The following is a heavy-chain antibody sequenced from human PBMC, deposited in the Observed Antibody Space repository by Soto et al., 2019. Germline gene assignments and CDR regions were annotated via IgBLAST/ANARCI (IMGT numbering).Heavy chain of an antibody. J-gene: IGHJ4*02. CDR3: ARDAPLYDFWSGYLDY. D-gene: IGHD3-3*01. CDR2: ISSSGSTI. CDR1: GFTFSSYE. Sequence: EVQLVESGGGLVQPGGSLRLSCAASGFTFSSYEMNWVRQAPGKGLEWVSYISSSGSTIYYADSVKGRFTISRDNAKNSLYLQMNSLRAEDTAVYYCARDAPLYDFWSGYLDYWGQGTLVTVSS. V-gene: IGHV3-48*03.